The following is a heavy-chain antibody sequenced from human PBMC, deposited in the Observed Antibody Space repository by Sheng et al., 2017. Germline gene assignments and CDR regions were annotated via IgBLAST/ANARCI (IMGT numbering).Heavy chain of an antibody. V-gene: IGHV4-34*01. Sequence: QVQLQQWGAGLLKPSETLSLTCAVYGGSFSGYYWSWIRQPPGKGLEWIGEINHSGSTNYNPSLKSRVTISVDTSKNQFSLKLSSVTAADTAVYYCARAPGYCSSTSCRWYNWFDPWGQGTLVTVSS. CDR2: INHSGST. CDR1: GGSFSGYY. CDR3: ARAPGYCSSTSCRWYNWFDP. J-gene: IGHJ5*02. D-gene: IGHD2-2*03.